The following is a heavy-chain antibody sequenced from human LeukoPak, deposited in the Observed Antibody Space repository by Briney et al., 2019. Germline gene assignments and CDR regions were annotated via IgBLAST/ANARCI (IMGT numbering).Heavy chain of an antibody. Sequence: PSETLSLTCAVYGGSFSGYYWSWIRQPPGKGLEWIGEINHSGSTNYNPSLKNRVTISVDTSKNQFSLKLSSVTAADTAVYYCARVLYSGYETDYWGQGTLVTVSS. CDR3: ARVLYSGYETDY. D-gene: IGHD5-12*01. V-gene: IGHV4-34*01. CDR2: INHSGST. J-gene: IGHJ4*02. CDR1: GGSFSGYY.